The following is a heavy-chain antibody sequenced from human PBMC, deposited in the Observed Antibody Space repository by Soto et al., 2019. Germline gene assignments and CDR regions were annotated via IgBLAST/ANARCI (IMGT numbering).Heavy chain of an antibody. Sequence: QVQLQQWGAGLLKPSETLSLTCAVYGGSFSGYYWSWIRQPPGKGLEWIGEINHSGSTNYNPSLKSRVTISVDTSKNQFSLTLSSVTAADTAVYYCARGRGGYCSGGSCYSVRNWFDPWGQGTLVTVSS. J-gene: IGHJ5*02. CDR1: GGSFSGYY. V-gene: IGHV4-34*01. CDR3: ARGRGGYCSGGSCYSVRNWFDP. CDR2: INHSGST. D-gene: IGHD2-15*01.